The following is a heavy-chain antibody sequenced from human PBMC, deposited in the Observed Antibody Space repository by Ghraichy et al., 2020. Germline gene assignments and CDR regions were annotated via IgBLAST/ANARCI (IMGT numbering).Heavy chain of an antibody. CDR1: GGSISSYY. J-gene: IGHJ4*02. D-gene: IGHD5-18*01. CDR3: ARGGSSGYSYG. V-gene: IGHV4-59*01. Sequence: SETLSLTCSVSGGSISSYYWSWIRQPPGKGLEWIGYIYYSGSPNYNPSLKSRVTISVDTSKNQFSLNLSSVTAADTAIYYCARGGSSGYSYGWGQGTLVTVSS. CDR2: IYYSGSP.